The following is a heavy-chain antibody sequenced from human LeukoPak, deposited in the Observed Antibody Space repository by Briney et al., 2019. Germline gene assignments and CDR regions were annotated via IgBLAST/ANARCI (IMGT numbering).Heavy chain of an antibody. V-gene: IGHV3-74*01. CDR2: INTDGSTT. CDR1: GFTFSNSW. D-gene: IGHD6-13*01. Sequence: GGSLRLSCVASGFTFSNSWMHWVRQAPGEGLVWLSRINTDGSTTNYADSVKGRFTISRDSSKNTLFLQMNSLRAEDTAVYCCARVLWIAAAGAFDIWGQGTMVTVSS. CDR3: ARVLWIAAAGAFDI. J-gene: IGHJ3*02.